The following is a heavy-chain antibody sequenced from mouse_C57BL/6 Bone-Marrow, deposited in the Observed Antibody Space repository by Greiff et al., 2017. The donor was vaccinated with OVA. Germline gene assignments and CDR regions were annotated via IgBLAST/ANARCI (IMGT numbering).Heavy chain of an antibody. Sequence: EVQGVESGGGLVQPKGSLKLSCAASGFSFNTYAMNWVRQAPGKGLEWVARIRSKSNNYATYYADSVKDRFTISRDDSESMLYLQMNNLKTEDTAMYYCVRDYYGRPAWFAYWGQGTLVTVSA. V-gene: IGHV10-1*01. CDR3: VRDYYGRPAWFAY. CDR1: GFSFNTYA. J-gene: IGHJ3*01. CDR2: IRSKSNNYAT. D-gene: IGHD1-1*01.